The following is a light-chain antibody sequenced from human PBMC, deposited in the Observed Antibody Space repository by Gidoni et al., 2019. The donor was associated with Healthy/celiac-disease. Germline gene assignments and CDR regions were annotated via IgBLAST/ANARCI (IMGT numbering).Light chain of an antibody. CDR3: QQYGSSRT. J-gene: IGKJ1*01. V-gene: IGKV3-20*01. CDR1: QSVSSSY. CDR2: GAS. Sequence: TVLTQSPGTQFLSSGERATLSCRAGQSVSSSYLAWYQQKPDQAPRLLIHGASSRATGDPDRFSGSGSGRNFTLTISRLEPEDFAVYYCQQYGSSRTFGQGTKVEIK.